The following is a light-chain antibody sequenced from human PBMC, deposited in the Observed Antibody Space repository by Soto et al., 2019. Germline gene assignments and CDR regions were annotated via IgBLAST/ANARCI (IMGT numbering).Light chain of an antibody. V-gene: IGKV3-15*01. J-gene: IGKJ3*01. Sequence: EIVMTQSPATLSVSPGERATLSCRASQRIDTSLAWYQQRPGQAPRLLLYNAATRATGIPARFSGRGFGTEFTLTISSLQSEDFAXYXXXXXYKXPPFTFGPGTKVDI. CDR2: NAA. CDR1: QRIDTS. CDR3: XXXYKXPPFT.